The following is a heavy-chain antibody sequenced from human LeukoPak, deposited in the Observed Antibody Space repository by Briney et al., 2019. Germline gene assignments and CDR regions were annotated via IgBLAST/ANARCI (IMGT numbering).Heavy chain of an antibody. V-gene: IGHV4-34*01. CDR1: GGSFSGYY. J-gene: IGHJ6*03. CDR3: ARGRYCSSTSCYTRHYYYYYFMDV. CDR2: INHSGST. Sequence: PSGTLSLTCAVYGGSFSGYYWSWIRQPPGKGLEWIGEINHSGSTNYNPSLKSRVTISVDTSKNQFSLKLSSVTAADTAVYYCARGRYCSSTSCYTRHYYYYYFMDVWGKGTTVTVSS. D-gene: IGHD2-2*02.